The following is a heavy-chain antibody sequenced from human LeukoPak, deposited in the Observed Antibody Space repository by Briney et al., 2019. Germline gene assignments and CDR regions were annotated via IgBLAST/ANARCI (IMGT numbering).Heavy chain of an antibody. Sequence: SETLSLTCTVSGASISSNSHYWGWIRQPPGKGLEWIGYIYYSGSTNYNPSLKSRVTISVDTSKNQFSLKLSSVTAADTAVYYCARLEPSGYYYYYGTDVWGQGTTVTISS. CDR3: ARLEPSGYYYYYGTDV. D-gene: IGHD1-1*01. CDR1: GASISSNSHY. J-gene: IGHJ6*02. CDR2: IYYSGST. V-gene: IGHV4-61*05.